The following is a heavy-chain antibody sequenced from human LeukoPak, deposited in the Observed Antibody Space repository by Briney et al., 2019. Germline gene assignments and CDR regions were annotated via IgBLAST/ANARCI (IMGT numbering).Heavy chain of an antibody. CDR1: GFTFSSYA. Sequence: GGSLRLSCAASGFTFSSYAMHWVRQAPGKGLEWVAVISYDGSNKYYADSVKGRFTISRDNAVNSVYLQMNDLRAEDTAVYYCAKGGPYGGTSQGGFDSWGQGTLVSVSS. V-gene: IGHV3-30-3*01. J-gene: IGHJ4*02. D-gene: IGHD4-23*01. CDR2: ISYDGSNK. CDR3: AKGGPYGGTSQGGFDS.